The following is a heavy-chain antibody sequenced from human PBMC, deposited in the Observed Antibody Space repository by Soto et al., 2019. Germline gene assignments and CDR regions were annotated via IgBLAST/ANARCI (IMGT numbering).Heavy chain of an antibody. D-gene: IGHD3-10*01. CDR3: APFYASIRSTVAAFDV. CDR1: GFSLSSSDMA. V-gene: IGHV2-5*02. J-gene: IGHJ3*01. CDR2: IYWDDDK. Sequence: QITLKESGPALVKPTQTLTLTCTFSGFSLSSSDMAVGWIRQPPGKALEWLALIYWDDDKRYRPSVKNRLTSTKDTSKHQVVLMMTNMYPVDTGTYYCAPFYASIRSTVAAFDVWGQGTTVSVSS.